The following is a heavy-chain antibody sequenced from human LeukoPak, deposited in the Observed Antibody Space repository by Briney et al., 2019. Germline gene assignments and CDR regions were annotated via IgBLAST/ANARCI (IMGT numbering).Heavy chain of an antibody. J-gene: IGHJ6*03. CDR1: GYTLTELS. Sequence: ASVKVSCKVSGYTLTELSMHWVRQAPGKGLEWMGGFDPEDGETIYAQKFQGRVTMTEDTSTDTAYMELSSLRSEDTAVYYCARDGTKTRTTNAPDSSGWYGGPRYYYYYYMDVWGKGTSVTISS. V-gene: IGHV1-24*01. D-gene: IGHD6-19*01. CDR2: FDPEDGET. CDR3: ARDGTKTRTTNAPDSSGWYGGPRYYYYYYMDV.